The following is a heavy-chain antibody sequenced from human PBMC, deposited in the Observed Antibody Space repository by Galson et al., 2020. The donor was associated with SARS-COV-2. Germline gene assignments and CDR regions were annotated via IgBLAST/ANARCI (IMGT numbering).Heavy chain of an antibody. CDR2: FDPEDGET. V-gene: IGHV1-24*01. CDR3: ATSPVRGVPNWFDP. Sequence: ASVKVSCKVSGYTLTELSMHWVRQAPGKGLEWMGGFDPEDGETIYAQKFQGRVTMTEDTSTDTAYMERSSLRSEDTAVYYCATSPVRGVPNWFDPWGQGTLVTVSS. D-gene: IGHD3-10*01. J-gene: IGHJ5*02. CDR1: GYTLTELS.